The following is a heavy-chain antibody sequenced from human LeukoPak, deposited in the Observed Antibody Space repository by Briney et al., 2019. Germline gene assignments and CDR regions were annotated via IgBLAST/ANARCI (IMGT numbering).Heavy chain of an antibody. CDR3: ARDRRGSYDAFDI. Sequence: ASVKVSCKASGYTFTSYDINWVRQATGQGLEWMGWMNPNSGNTGYAQKFQGRVTITRNTSISTAYMELSSLRSEDTAVYYCARDRRGSYDAFDIWGQGTMVTVSS. CDR2: MNPNSGNT. D-gene: IGHD1-26*01. J-gene: IGHJ3*02. CDR1: GYTFTSYD. V-gene: IGHV1-8*03.